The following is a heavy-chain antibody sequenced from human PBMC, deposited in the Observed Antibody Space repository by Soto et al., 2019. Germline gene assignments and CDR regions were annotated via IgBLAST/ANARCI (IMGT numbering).Heavy chain of an antibody. D-gene: IGHD3-22*01. CDR2: IKSDGSGT. V-gene: IGHV3-74*01. Sequence: GGSLRLSCEASGFTFSTYWMHWVRQAPGKGMVWVSRIKSDGSGTSYADSVEGRFTTSRDNAQNTLYLQMNSLRADDTAVYYCVRGDGDYHDGSGYLCRHWGQGTLVTVSS. CDR1: GFTFSTYW. J-gene: IGHJ4*02. CDR3: VRGDGDYHDGSGYLCRH.